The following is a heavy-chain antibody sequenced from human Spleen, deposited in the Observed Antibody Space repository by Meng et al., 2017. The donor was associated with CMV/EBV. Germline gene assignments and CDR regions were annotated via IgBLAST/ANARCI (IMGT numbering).Heavy chain of an antibody. D-gene: IGHD3-3*01. V-gene: IGHV4-34*02. J-gene: IGHJ4*02. CDR1: GGSFSGYY. Sequence: QVWLPEWASGLFNPAGTLSLSCAGYGGSFSGYYWSWIRQPPGNVLEWIGEINHSGSTNYNPALKSRVTISVDTSKNQFSLKLSSLTAADTSVYYCARGRTYYDFWSGPSPGFDYWGQGTLVTVSS. CDR2: INHSGST. CDR3: ARGRTYYDFWSGPSPGFDY.